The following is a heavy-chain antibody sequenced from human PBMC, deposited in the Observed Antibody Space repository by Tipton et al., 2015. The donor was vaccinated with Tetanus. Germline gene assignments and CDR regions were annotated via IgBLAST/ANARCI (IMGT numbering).Heavy chain of an antibody. Sequence: SLRLSCAASGFIFSTSTLNWVRQAPGKGLELVSFMTGGSYVYYADSVKGRFTISRDNAKNSLYLEMNNLRAEDTAIYYCASGGGSDVLESAALSWGQGTLVVVSA. D-gene: IGHD3-3*01. CDR1: GFIFSTST. J-gene: IGHJ4*02. CDR2: MTGGSYV. CDR3: ASGGGSDVLESAALS. V-gene: IGHV3-21*01.